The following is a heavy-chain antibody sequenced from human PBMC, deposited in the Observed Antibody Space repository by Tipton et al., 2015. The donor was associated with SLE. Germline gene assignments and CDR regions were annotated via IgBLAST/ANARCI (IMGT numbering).Heavy chain of an antibody. CDR2: ISSSGTSV. Sequence: SLRLSCAAPGFTFSDCFMSWIRQAPGKGLEWVSDISSSGTSVYYADSVKGRFTISRDNAKNSLFLQMNSLRADDTAVYYCATSTSVTFDIWGQGTMVTVSS. CDR1: GFTFSDCF. D-gene: IGHD6-6*01. V-gene: IGHV3-11*04. CDR3: ATSTSVTFDI. J-gene: IGHJ3*02.